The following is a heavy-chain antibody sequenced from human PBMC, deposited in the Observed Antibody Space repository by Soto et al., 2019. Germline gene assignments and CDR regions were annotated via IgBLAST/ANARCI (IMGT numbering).Heavy chain of an antibody. CDR3: AKDDDTSSHYSLLDF. D-gene: IGHD3-22*01. CDR2: TWSGGRAE. Sequence: QVQLVESGGGVVQPGTSLRLSCTASGFTFRQFGIHWVRQAPGKGLEWVAVTWSGGRAEYYADSVRGRFTTSRDNSKTTVYLQMSSLRVEDTAVYYCAKDDDTSSHYSLLDFRGQGTLVSVSS. V-gene: IGHV3-33*06. CDR1: GFTFRQFG. J-gene: IGHJ4*02.